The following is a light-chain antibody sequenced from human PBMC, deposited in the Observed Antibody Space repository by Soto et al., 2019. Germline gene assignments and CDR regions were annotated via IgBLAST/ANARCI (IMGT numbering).Light chain of an antibody. CDR3: QQYDNWPPWT. V-gene: IGKV3-15*01. CDR1: QSVNSH. Sequence: EIVLTQSPATLSVSPGERATLSCRTSQSVNSHLAWYQHKPGQAPRLLICGASARASGVPDRFSGSGSGTVYSLTITSLQSEDFAIYVCQQYDNWPPWTFGQGTKVEIK. CDR2: GAS. J-gene: IGKJ1*01.